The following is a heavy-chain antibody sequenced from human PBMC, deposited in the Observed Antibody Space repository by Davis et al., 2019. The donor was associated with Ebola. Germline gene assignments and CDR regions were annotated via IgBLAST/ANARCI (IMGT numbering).Heavy chain of an antibody. J-gene: IGHJ4*02. CDR2: IDPSDSST. Sequence: GSLKISCQGSGYSFNTYWISWVRQMPGKGLEWMGRIDPSDSSTNYSPSFQGHVTISVDRSISTAYLQWSGLKASDSAMYYCALSGYYPTFDYWGQGTLVTVSS. CDR3: ALSGYYPTFDY. V-gene: IGHV5-10-1*01. D-gene: IGHD3-3*01. CDR1: GYSFNTYW.